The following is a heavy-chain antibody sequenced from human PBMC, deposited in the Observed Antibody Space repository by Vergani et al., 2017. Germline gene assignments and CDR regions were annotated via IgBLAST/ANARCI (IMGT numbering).Heavy chain of an antibody. D-gene: IGHD6-13*01. V-gene: IGHV1-18*01. CDR1: GYTFTSYG. CDR3: ARCLLIAAAELDAFDI. Sequence: QVQLVQSGAEVKKPGASVKVSCKASGYTFTSYGISWVRQAPGQGLEWMGWISAYNGNTNYAQQFQGRVTITADESTSTAYMELISLRSEDTAVYYCARCLLIAAAELDAFDIWGQGTMVTVSS. J-gene: IGHJ3*02. CDR2: ISAYNGNT.